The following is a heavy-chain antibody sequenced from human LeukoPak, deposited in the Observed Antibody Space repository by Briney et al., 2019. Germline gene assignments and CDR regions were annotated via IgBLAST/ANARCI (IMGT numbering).Heavy chain of an antibody. V-gene: IGHV3-21*06. CDR3: ARRDSGGYCFDY. D-gene: IGHD3-22*01. J-gene: IGHJ4*02. CDR1: GFIFSTYN. Sequence: PGGSLRLSCVASGFIFSTYNMNWVRQAPGKGLEWVSSISTGSNHIFYADSVKGRFTISRENAKNSLYLQMNSLRAEDTAVYYCARRDSGGYCFDYWGQGTLVTVSS. CDR2: ISTGSNHI.